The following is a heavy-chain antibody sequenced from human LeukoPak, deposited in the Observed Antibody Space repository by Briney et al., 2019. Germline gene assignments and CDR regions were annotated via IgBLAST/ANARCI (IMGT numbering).Heavy chain of an antibody. CDR3: ARGKAWSLTSTFDY. Sequence: ASVKVSCKASGYTFTGYYMHWVRQAPGQGLEWMGWINPNSGGTNYAQKFQGRVTMTRDTSISTAYMELSRLRSDDAAVYYCARGKAWSLTSTFDYWGQGTLVTVSS. CDR2: INPNSGGT. V-gene: IGHV1-2*02. CDR1: GYTFTGYY. D-gene: IGHD2-21*02. J-gene: IGHJ4*02.